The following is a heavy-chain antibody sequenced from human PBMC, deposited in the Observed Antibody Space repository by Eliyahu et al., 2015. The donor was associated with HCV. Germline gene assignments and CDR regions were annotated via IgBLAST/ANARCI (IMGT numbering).Heavy chain of an antibody. CDR1: XGSIPPYX. V-gene: IGHV4-59*01. J-gene: IGHJ5*02. Sequence: QVQLQESGPGLVKPSETLSLTCTVPXGSIPPYXWSXIRQPPGKGLEWIGYIHYSGSTNSNPSLKSRVTISVDTSKNQFSLNLTSVTAADTAVYYCASGGGGIAVTGTGGWFDPWGQGTLVTVSS. CDR2: IHYSGST. D-gene: IGHD6-19*01. CDR3: ASGGGGIAVTGTGGWFDP.